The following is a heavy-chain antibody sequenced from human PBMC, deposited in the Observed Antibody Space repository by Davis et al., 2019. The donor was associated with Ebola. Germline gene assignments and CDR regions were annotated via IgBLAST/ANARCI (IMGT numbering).Heavy chain of an antibody. D-gene: IGHD1-26*01. CDR1: GFTFNSYA. V-gene: IGHV3-23*01. Sequence: GESLKISCSASGFTFNSYAMSWVRQAPGKGLEWVSTISGSAGSTYYADSVKGRFTISRDNSKNTLYLQMNSLRAEDTAVYYCARESTDGKGYFDYWGQGTLVTVSS. CDR2: ISGSAGST. J-gene: IGHJ4*02. CDR3: ARESTDGKGYFDY.